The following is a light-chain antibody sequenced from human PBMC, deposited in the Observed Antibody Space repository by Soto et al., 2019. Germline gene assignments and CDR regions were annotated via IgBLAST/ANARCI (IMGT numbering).Light chain of an antibody. Sequence: QSALTQPPSVSGSPGQSVAISCTGTSSDVGNSNGVSWYQQPPGTAPKLMIYDVSNRPSGVPDRFSGSKSGNTASLTISGLQAEDEADYYRSSYTSSSTYVFGTWTKLTVL. CDR3: SSYTSSSTYV. CDR1: SSDVGNSNG. CDR2: DVS. J-gene: IGLJ1*01. V-gene: IGLV2-18*02.